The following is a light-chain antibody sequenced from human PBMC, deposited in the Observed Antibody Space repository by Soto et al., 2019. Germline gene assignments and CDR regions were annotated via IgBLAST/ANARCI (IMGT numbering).Light chain of an antibody. J-gene: IGLJ2*01. CDR2: DVS. CDR3: SSYTSSTTLCV. Sequence: QSVLTQPASVSGSPGQSITISCTGNSSDVGGYNYVSWYQQHPGKAPKLMIYDVSNRPSGVSNRFSGSKSGNTASLTISGLQAEDEADYYCSSYTSSTTLCVFGGGTKLTVL. CDR1: SSDVGGYNY. V-gene: IGLV2-14*01.